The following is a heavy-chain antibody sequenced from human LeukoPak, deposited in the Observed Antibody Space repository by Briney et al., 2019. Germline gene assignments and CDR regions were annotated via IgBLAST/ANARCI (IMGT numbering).Heavy chain of an antibody. Sequence: GGSLRLSCAASGFTFSSYAMSWVRQAPGKGLDWVSVISGSGGSTYYADSVKGRFTISRDNSNNTLYLQMNSLRAEDTAVYYCAKGSSGSHYPRPYYMDVWGKGTTVTVSS. CDR3: AKGSSGSHYPRPYYMDV. J-gene: IGHJ6*03. CDR1: GFTFSSYA. V-gene: IGHV3-23*01. CDR2: ISGSGGST. D-gene: IGHD1-26*01.